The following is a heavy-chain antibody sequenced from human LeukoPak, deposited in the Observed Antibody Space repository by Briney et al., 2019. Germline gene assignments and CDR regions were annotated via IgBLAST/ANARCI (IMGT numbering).Heavy chain of an antibody. V-gene: IGHV3-7*01. J-gene: IGHJ6*03. D-gene: IGHD6-13*01. CDR2: IKQEGSEE. Sequence: GGSLRLSCAASGFTFSSYGMSWVRQAPGKGLEWVANIKQEGSEEYYVDSVKGRFTISRDNANSSLYLQMNSLKAEDTAVYYCARGGHIAAAGTSYYYMDVWGKGTTVTVSS. CDR1: GFTFSSYG. CDR3: ARGGHIAAAGTSYYYMDV.